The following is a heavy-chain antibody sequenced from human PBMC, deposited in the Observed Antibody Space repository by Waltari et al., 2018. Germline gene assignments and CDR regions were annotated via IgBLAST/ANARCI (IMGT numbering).Heavy chain of an antibody. CDR2: IVVSKSNT. D-gene: IGHD1-26*01. CDR1: GFSFSNSA. Sequence: QIQMVQSGPEVKKPGTSVKVACKASGFSFSNSAVQWVRQARGQRRGWIGGIVVSKSNTNYAQKFQERITIARDTSTRTAYMELSSLTSEDTAIYYCLAAGISGSYYAFDYWAQGALVTVSS. J-gene: IGHJ4*02. V-gene: IGHV1-58*01. CDR3: LAAGISGSYYAFDY.